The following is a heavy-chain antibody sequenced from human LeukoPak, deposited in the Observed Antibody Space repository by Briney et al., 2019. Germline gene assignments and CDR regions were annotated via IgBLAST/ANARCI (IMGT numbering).Heavy chain of an antibody. D-gene: IGHD4-11*01. Sequence: SGGSLRLSCAASGFTVSINYMSWVRQAPGKGLEWVSVIYSGGNTYYADSVKGRFTISRDNSKNTLYLQMNSLRAEDTAVYYCARPMTTVTPYYFDYWGQGTLVTVSS. CDR3: ARPMTTVTPYYFDY. CDR2: IYSGGNT. CDR1: GFTVSINY. V-gene: IGHV3-53*01. J-gene: IGHJ4*02.